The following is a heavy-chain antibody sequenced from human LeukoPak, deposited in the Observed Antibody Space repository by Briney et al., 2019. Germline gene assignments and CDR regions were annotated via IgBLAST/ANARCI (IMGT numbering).Heavy chain of an antibody. D-gene: IGHD1-20*01. Sequence: PSETLSLTCAVSGYSISSGYYWGWIRQPPGKRLEWIGSIYHSGSTYYNPSLKSRVTISVDTSKNQFSLKLSSVTAADTAVYYCARQNRANWNYFDYWGQGTLVTVSS. J-gene: IGHJ4*02. CDR3: ARQNRANWNYFDY. CDR2: IYHSGST. V-gene: IGHV4-38-2*01. CDR1: GYSISSGYY.